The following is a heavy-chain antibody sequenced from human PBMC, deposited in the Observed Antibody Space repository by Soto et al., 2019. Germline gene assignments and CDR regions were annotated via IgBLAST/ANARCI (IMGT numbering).Heavy chain of an antibody. CDR3: ARGLRPTYCTNGVCPPVSYYYGMDV. Sequence: SVKVSCKASGFTFTSSAVQWVRQARGQRLEWIGWIVVGSGSANFAQKFHERVTITRDMSTNTVYMELSSLTSEDTAMYYCARGLRPTYCTNGVCPPVSYYYGMDVWGQGTTVTVSS. J-gene: IGHJ6*02. CDR2: IVVGSGSA. V-gene: IGHV1-58*01. D-gene: IGHD2-8*01. CDR1: GFTFTSSA.